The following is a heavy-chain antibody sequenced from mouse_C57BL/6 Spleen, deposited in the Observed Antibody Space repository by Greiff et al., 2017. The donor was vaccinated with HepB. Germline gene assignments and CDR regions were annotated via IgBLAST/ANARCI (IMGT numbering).Heavy chain of an antibody. Sequence: EVQVVESEGGLVQPGSSMKLSCTASGFTFSDYYMAWVRQVPEKGLEWVANINYDGSSTYYLDSLKSRFIISRDNAKNILYLQMSSLKSEDTATYYCAREGLLAMDYWGQGTSVTVSS. CDR1: GFTFSDYY. CDR3: AREGLLAMDY. V-gene: IGHV5-16*01. J-gene: IGHJ4*01. CDR2: INYDGSST. D-gene: IGHD1-1*01.